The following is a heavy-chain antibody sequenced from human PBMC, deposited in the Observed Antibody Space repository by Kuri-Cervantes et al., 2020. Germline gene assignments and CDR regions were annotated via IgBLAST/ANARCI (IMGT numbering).Heavy chain of an antibody. J-gene: IGHJ4*02. Sequence: SGPTLVKPTETLTLTCTVSGFSLSNARMGVSWIRQPPGKALEWLALIDWDDDKYYSTSLKTRLTISKDTSKNQVVLTMTNMDPVDTATYYCARTLGYCSGGSCYQYYFDYWGQGTLVTVSS. CDR3: ARTLGYCSGGSCYQYYFDY. CDR1: GFSLSNARMG. CDR2: IDWDDDK. D-gene: IGHD2-15*01. V-gene: IGHV2-70*01.